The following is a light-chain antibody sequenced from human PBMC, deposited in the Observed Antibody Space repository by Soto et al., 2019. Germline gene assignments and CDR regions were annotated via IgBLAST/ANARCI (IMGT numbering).Light chain of an antibody. V-gene: IGLV2-8*01. J-gene: IGLJ2*01. Sequence: QSALTQPPSASGSPGQSVTISCTGTSSDVGGYNYVSWYQQHAGKAPKLRIYEVSKRPSGVPDRFSGSKSGNTASLTVSGLQAEDEADYYCSSYAGSNNLVFGGGTKLTVL. CDR3: SSYAGSNNLV. CDR2: EVS. CDR1: SSDVGGYNY.